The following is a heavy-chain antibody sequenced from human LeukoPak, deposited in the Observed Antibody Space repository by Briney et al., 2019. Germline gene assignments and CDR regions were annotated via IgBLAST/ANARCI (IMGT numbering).Heavy chain of an antibody. CDR3: ASSPNDIVVVVAAPYFQH. CDR2: IYQSGST. Sequence: SETLSLTCTVSGYSIRNGYNWGWIRQSPGKGLEWIGSIYQSGSTYDNPSLKSRVTLSIDTSKNQFSLKLTSVTAADTAVYYCASSPNDIVVVVAAPYFQHWGQGTLVTVSS. J-gene: IGHJ1*01. D-gene: IGHD2-15*01. CDR1: GYSIRNGYN. V-gene: IGHV4-38-2*02.